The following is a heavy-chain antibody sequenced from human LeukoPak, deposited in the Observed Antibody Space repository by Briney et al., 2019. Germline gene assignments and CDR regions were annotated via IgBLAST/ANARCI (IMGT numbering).Heavy chain of an antibody. D-gene: IGHD6-19*01. J-gene: IGHJ3*02. V-gene: IGHV1-69*05. CDR2: IIPIFGTA. CDR1: GGTFSSYA. Sequence: ASVKVSCKASGGTFSSYAISWVRQAPGQGLEWMGRIIPIFGTANYAQKFQGRVTITTDESTSTAYMELSSLRSEDTAVYYCASPRVGYSSGWYEGKNAFDIWGQGTMVTVSS. CDR3: ASPRVGYSSGWYEGKNAFDI.